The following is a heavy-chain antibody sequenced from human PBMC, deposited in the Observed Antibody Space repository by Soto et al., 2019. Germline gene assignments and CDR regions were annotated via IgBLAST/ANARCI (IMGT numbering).Heavy chain of an antibody. CDR3: ATDSSGSLYYYGMDV. V-gene: IGHV1-2*04. J-gene: IGHJ6*02. CDR1: GYTFTGYY. CDR2: INPNSGGT. D-gene: IGHD3-22*01. Sequence: GASVKVSCKTSGYTFTGYYMHWVRQAPGQGLEWMGWINPNSGGTNYAQKFQGWVTMTRDTSISTAYMELSRLRSDDTAVYYCATDSSGSLYYYGMDVWGQGTTVTVSS.